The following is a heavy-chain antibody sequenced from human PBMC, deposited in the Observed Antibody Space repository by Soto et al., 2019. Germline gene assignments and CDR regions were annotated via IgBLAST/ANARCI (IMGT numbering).Heavy chain of an antibody. V-gene: IGHV6-1*01. J-gene: IGHJ5*02. D-gene: IGHD3-10*01. Sequence: SQTLSLTCAISGDSVSSYSAAWNWIRQSPSGGLEWLGRTYYRSRFYSDYAESVKSLIIINPDTSKTQFSLQLKSVTPEDTAVYYCVRDRYSSSGWFDPWGQGTPVTVSS. CDR1: GDSVSSYSAA. CDR2: TYYRSRFYS. CDR3: VRDRYSSSGWFDP.